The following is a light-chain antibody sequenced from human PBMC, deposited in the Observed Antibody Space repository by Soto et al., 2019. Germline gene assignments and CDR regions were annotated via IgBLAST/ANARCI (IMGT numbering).Light chain of an antibody. CDR2: DVS. Sequence: DIQMTQSPSALSASVGGTFTITCRASQSIAASLAWYQHKPGEAPKLLIYDVSSLETGVPSRFSGSGSGTEFSLTIRGLQPDDFATYYCQQYDYSRTFGQGTKVDIK. CDR3: QQYDYSRT. J-gene: IGKJ1*01. CDR1: QSIAAS. V-gene: IGKV1-5*01.